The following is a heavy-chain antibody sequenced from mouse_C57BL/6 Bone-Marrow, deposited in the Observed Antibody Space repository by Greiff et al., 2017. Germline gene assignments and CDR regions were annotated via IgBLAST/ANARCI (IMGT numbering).Heavy chain of an antibody. CDR2: FHPSDSDT. D-gene: IGHD2-4*01. J-gene: IGHJ2*01. Sequence: QVQLQQPGAELVKPGASVKVSCKASGYTFTSYWMHWVKQRPGQGLEWIGRFHPSDSDTNYNQKFKGKATLTVDKSSSTAYMQLSSLTSEDSAVYYCAICYDYDGGGYYFDYWGQGTTLTVSS. CDR3: AICYDYDGGGYYFDY. CDR1: GYTFTSYW. V-gene: IGHV1-74*01.